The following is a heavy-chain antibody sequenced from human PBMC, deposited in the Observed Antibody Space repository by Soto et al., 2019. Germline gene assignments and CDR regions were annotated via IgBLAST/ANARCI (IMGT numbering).Heavy chain of an antibody. CDR2: IYPGDSDT. J-gene: IGHJ6*02. CDR1: GYSFTSYW. V-gene: IGHV5-51*01. CDR3: ARNLARQQLATVPDYYYGMDV. D-gene: IGHD6-13*01. Sequence: GESLKISCKGSGYSFTSYWIGWVRQMPGKGLEWMGIIYPGDSDTRYSPSFQGQVTISADKSISTAYLQWSSLKASDTAMYYCARNLARQQLATVPDYYYGMDVWGQGTTVTVSS.